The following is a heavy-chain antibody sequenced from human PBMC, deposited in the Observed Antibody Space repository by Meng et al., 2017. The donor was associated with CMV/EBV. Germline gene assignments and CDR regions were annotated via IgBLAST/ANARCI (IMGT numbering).Heavy chain of an antibody. CDR1: RVTFSSYW. D-gene: IGHD2-2*01. Sequence: ACRVTFSSYWMRWVRQAPGKGLVWVSRISSDGSSTSYASSVKSRFTISRDNAKNTLYLQMNSLRAEDTAVYYCARDKGSTGPPFDYWGQGTLVTVSS. J-gene: IGHJ4*02. CDR2: ISSDGSST. CDR3: ARDKGSTGPPFDY. V-gene: IGHV3-74*01.